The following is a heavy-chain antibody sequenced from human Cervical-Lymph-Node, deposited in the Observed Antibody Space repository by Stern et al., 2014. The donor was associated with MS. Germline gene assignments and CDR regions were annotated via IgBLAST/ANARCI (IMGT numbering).Heavy chain of an antibody. V-gene: IGHV4-61*02. CDR2: IYTSGST. CDR1: GGSISSGSYY. D-gene: IGHD5-24*01. Sequence: QVQLQESGPGLVKPSQTLSLTCTVSGGSISSGSYYWSWIRQPAGKGLEWIGRIYTSGSTNYNPSLKSRVTLSVDTSKNQFSLKLSSVTAADTAVYYCARKGGYNNAFDIWGQGTMVTVSS. CDR3: ARKGGYNNAFDI. J-gene: IGHJ3*02.